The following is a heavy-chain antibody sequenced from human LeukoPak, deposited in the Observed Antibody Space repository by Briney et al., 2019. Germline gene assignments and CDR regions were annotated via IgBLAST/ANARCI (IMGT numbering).Heavy chain of an antibody. CDR2: TYYRSKWYN. V-gene: IGHV6-1*01. Sequence: SQTLSLTCTISGDSVSSNSAAWSWIRQSPSRGLEWLGRTYYRSKWYNDYAVSVKSRITINPDTSKNQFSLQLNSVTPEDTAVYYCATSIGHKIVYWGQGTLVTVSS. J-gene: IGHJ4*02. D-gene: IGHD1-26*01. CDR1: GDSVSSNSAA. CDR3: ATSIGHKIVY.